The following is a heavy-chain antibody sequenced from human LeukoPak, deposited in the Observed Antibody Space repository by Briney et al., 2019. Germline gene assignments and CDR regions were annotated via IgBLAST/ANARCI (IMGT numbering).Heavy chain of an antibody. CDR1: GGSITSYY. Sequence: SAETLSLTRTVSGGSITSYYWAWLRQPPGKGLEWIGYLYYSGYSNYNPSLKSRVSMSVDTSKNQFSLKLTSVTAADTAVYYCARHSIASDGARLFDYWGRGTLVTVSS. CDR3: ARHSIASDGARLFDY. CDR2: LYYSGYS. V-gene: IGHV4-59*08. D-gene: IGHD2-21*01. J-gene: IGHJ4*02.